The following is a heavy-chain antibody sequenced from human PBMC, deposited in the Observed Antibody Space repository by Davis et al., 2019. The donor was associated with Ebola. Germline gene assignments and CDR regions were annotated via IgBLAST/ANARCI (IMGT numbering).Heavy chain of an antibody. J-gene: IGHJ4*02. CDR2: VSYDGSNK. V-gene: IGHV3-30-3*02. CDR3: AKHPYIGSYFFDY. CDR1: GFTFRSYA. D-gene: IGHD1-26*01. Sequence: GESLKISCAASGFTFRSYAMHWVRQAPGKGLEWVAGVSYDGSNKYYADPVKGRFTISRDNSNNTLYLRLNSLRAEDTALYYCAKHPYIGSYFFDYWGQGNLVTVSS.